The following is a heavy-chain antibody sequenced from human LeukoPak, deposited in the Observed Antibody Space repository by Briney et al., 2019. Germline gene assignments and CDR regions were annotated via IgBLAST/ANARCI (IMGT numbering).Heavy chain of an antibody. D-gene: IGHD3-3*01. CDR1: GGSINSDDYY. CDR3: ARVEKADFWSGIGYYFDY. J-gene: IGHJ4*02. V-gene: IGHV4-30-4*01. Sequence: PSETLSLTCTVSGGSINSDDYYWSWVRQPPGKGLEWIGYIYYSGSTHYNSSLKSRVTISVDTSKNQFSLKLSSVTAADTAVYYCARVEKADFWSGIGYYFDYWGQGTLVTVSS. CDR2: IYYSGST.